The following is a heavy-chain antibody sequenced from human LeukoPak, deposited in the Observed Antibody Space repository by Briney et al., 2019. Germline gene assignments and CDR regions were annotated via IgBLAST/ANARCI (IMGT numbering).Heavy chain of an antibody. CDR1: GYTLTELS. V-gene: IGHV1-24*01. D-gene: IGHD3-3*01. CDR3: ATLLRFLEWLFPNAEYFQH. CDR2: FDPEDGET. J-gene: IGHJ1*01. Sequence: ASVKVSCKVSGYTLTELSMHWVRQAPGKGLEWMGGFDPEDGETIYAQKFQGRVTMTEDTSTDTAYMELSSLRSEDTAVYYCATLLRFLEWLFPNAEYFQHWGQGTLVTASS.